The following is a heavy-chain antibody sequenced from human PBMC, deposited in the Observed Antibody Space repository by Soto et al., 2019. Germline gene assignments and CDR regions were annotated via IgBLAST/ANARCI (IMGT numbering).Heavy chain of an antibody. CDR3: ARTSIFGVVLNAFDI. Sequence: SETLSLTCTVSGGSISSGGRWSWIRQLPGKGLEWIGYIYYSDSTYYNPSLKSRVTISEDTSKNQFSLRLSSVTAADTAIYFCARTSIFGVVLNAFDIWGQGTLVTVSS. CDR1: GGSISSGGR. J-gene: IGHJ3*02. D-gene: IGHD3-3*01. V-gene: IGHV4-31*03. CDR2: IYYSDST.